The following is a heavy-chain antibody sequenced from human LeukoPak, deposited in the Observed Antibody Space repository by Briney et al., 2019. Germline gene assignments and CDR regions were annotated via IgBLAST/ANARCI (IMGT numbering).Heavy chain of an antibody. CDR3: ARRYLDY. CDR2: INPNSGDT. J-gene: IGHJ4*02. Sequence: ASVKVSCKASGYTFTDYYLHWVRQAPGQGLEWMGRINPNSGDTNYAQDFQDGVTMTRDTSITTAYMELSSLRSDDTAMYYCARRYLDYWGQGTLVTVSS. D-gene: IGHD2-2*01. V-gene: IGHV1-2*06. CDR1: GYTFTDYY.